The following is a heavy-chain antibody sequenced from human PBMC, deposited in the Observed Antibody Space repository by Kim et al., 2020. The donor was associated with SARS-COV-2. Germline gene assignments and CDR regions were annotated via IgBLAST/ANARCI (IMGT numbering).Heavy chain of an antibody. D-gene: IGHD2-15*01. V-gene: IGHV4-4*02. Sequence: SETLSLTCAVSGGSISSSNWWSWVRQPPGTGLEWIGEIYHSGSTNYNPSLKSRVTISVDKSKNQFSLKLSSVTAADTAVYYCARFTSLLRYFDLWGRGTLVTVSS. CDR3: ARFTSLLRYFDL. CDR2: IYHSGST. J-gene: IGHJ2*01. CDR1: GGSISSSNW.